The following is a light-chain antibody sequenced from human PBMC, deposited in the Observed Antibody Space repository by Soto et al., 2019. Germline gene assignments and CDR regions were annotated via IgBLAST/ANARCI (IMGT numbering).Light chain of an antibody. CDR2: ATS. CDR1: QSITRK. J-gene: IGKJ1*01. V-gene: IGKV3-15*01. CDR3: QQYITWPPET. Sequence: EIVMTQSPATLSVFPGERATLSCRASQSITRKIAWYQQKPGQAPRIIIYATSTRATGIPARFSGSGSGTEFTLTISGLQSEDFAVYYCQQYITWPPETFGLGTRVEIK.